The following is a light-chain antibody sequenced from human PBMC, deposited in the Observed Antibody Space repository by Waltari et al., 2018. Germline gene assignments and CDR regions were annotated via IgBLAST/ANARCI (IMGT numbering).Light chain of an antibody. CDR2: DVT. J-gene: IGLJ3*02. CDR3: CSYAGSSTWV. CDR1: TSDVRSYNS. V-gene: IGLV2-11*01. Sequence: QSALTQPRSVSGSLGQSVTISCTGSTSDVRSYNSVSWYHQHPGKAPQLLIYDVTKRPSGVPDRFGGSRSGDTASLTISGLLAEDESDYFCCSYAGSSTWVFGGGTRVTVL.